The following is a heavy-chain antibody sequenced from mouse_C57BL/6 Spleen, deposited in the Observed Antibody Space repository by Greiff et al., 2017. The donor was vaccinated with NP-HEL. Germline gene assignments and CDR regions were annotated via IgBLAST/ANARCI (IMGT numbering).Heavy chain of an antibody. CDR2: IYPGDGDT. D-gene: IGHD1-1*01. Sequence: QVQLQQSGPELVKPGASVKISCKASGYAFSSSWMNWVKQRPGKGLEWIGRIYPGDGDTNYNGKFKGKATLTADKSSSTAYMQLSSLTSEDSAVYFCAIFITTPGGFAYWGQGTLVTVSA. CDR1: GYAFSSSW. V-gene: IGHV1-82*01. CDR3: AIFITTPGGFAY. J-gene: IGHJ3*01.